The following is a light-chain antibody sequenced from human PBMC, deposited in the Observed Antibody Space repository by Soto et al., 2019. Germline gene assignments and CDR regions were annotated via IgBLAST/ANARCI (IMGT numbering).Light chain of an antibody. CDR1: QSVSSSY. V-gene: IGKV3-20*01. Sequence: EIVLTQSPGTLSLSPGERATLSCRASQSVSSSYLAWYQQKPGQAPRLVIYGASNRATGIPDRFSGSGSGTTFTLTISRLEPEDFAVYYCQQYGSSPPYTFGQGTKLEIK. CDR3: QQYGSSPPYT. J-gene: IGKJ2*01. CDR2: GAS.